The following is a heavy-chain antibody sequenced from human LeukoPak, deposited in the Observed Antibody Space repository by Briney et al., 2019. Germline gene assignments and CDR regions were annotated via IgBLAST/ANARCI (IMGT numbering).Heavy chain of an antibody. CDR1: GDSVSSNSAA. Sequence: SQTLSLTCVISGDSVSSNSAAWNWIRQSPSRGLEWLGRTYYWSKWYYDYSVAVKSRVTINPDTSKNQFSLQLSSVTPEDTAVYYCVRDPVGGSTIFDCWGQGTLVTVSS. V-gene: IGHV6-1*01. CDR3: VRDPVGGSTIFDC. D-gene: IGHD1-26*01. CDR2: TYYWSKWYY. J-gene: IGHJ4*02.